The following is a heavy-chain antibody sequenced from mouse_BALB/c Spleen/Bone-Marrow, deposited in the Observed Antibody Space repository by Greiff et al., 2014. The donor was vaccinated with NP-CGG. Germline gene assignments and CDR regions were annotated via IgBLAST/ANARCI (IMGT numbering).Heavy chain of an antibody. CDR2: IDPANGNT. D-gene: IGHD2-14*01. Sequence: EVKLVESGAELVKPGASVKLSCTASGFNIKDTYMHWVKQRPEQGLEWIGRIDPANGNTKYDPRFQGKATITADASSNTAYLQLSSLTSEDTAVYYCTGRYGWFAHWGQGTLVTVSA. J-gene: IGHJ3*01. V-gene: IGHV14-3*02. CDR3: TGRYGWFAH. CDR1: GFNIKDTY.